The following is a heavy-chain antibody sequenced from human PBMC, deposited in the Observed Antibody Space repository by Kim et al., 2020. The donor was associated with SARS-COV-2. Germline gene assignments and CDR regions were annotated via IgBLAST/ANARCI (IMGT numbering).Heavy chain of an antibody. CDR3: ARASFGELLFDY. J-gene: IGHJ4*02. Sequence: NYDRKLQGRGTMTTDTSTSKAYMELRSLRSDDTAVYYCARASFGELLFDYWGQGTLVTVSS. V-gene: IGHV1-18*01. D-gene: IGHD3-10*01.